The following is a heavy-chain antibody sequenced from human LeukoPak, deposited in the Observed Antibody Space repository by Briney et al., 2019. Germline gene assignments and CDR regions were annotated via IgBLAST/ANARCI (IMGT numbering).Heavy chain of an antibody. CDR1: GFTFSDYY. CDR2: ISGSGSTI. J-gene: IGHJ3*02. D-gene: IGHD1-26*01. V-gene: IGHV3-11*01. CDR3: AKDQGGGGSYPPDAFDI. Sequence: PGGSLRLSCAASGFTFSDYYMSWIRQAPGKGLEWVSYISGSGSTIYYADSVKGRFTISRDNAKNSLYLQMNSLRAEDTAVYYCAKDQGGGGSYPPDAFDIWGQGTMVTVSS.